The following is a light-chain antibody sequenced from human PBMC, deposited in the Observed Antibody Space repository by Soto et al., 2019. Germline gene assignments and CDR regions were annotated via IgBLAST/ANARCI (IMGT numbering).Light chain of an antibody. CDR2: KAS. V-gene: IGKV1-5*03. J-gene: IGKJ1*01. Sequence: DIQMTQYPSTLSASVGDSLTITSRARQGISDCLAWYQQKPGKAPKLRIYKASSLESGVPSRFSGSGSGTECSHTISSLQPDDFATQYCQQYNCTFGQGTKVEIK. CDR1: QGISDC. CDR3: QQYNCT.